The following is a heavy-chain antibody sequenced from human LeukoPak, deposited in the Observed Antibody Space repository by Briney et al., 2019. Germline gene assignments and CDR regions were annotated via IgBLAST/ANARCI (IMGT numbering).Heavy chain of an antibody. CDR1: GGSISSGDYY. V-gene: IGHV4-30-4*01. J-gene: IGHJ2*01. CDR3: ARWTYYGGTSYWYFDL. Sequence: SKTLSLTCTVSGGSISSGDYYWSWIRQPPGKGLEWIGYIYYSGSTYYNPSLKSRVTISVDTSKNQFSLKLSSVTAADTAVYYCARWTYYGGTSYWYFDLWDRGTLVTVSS. CDR2: IYYSGST. D-gene: IGHD4-23*01.